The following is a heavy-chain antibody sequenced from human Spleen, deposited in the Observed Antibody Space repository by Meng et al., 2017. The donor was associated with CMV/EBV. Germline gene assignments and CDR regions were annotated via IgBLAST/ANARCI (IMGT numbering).Heavy chain of an antibody. D-gene: IGHD4-17*01. CDR1: GGTFSSFG. Sequence: SVKVSCKASGGTFSSFGINWVRQAPGQGLEWMGGIIPILGIANYAQKFQGRVTITADKSTSTAYMELSSLRSEDTAVYYCARDLTYGDFYGTFDYWGQGTLVTVSS. V-gene: IGHV1-69*10. CDR2: IIPILGIA. CDR3: ARDLTYGDFYGTFDY. J-gene: IGHJ4*02.